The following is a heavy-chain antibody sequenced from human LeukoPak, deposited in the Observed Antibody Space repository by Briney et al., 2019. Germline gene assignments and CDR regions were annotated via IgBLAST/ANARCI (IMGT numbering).Heavy chain of an antibody. D-gene: IGHD3-3*01. V-gene: IGHV4-34*01. Sequence: SSETLSLTCAVYGGSFSGYYWSWIRQPPGKGLEWIGEINHSGSTNYNPSLKSRVTISVDTSKNQVSLKLSSVTAADTAVYYCARAGGYYDFWSGYYTGAYFDYWGQGTLVTVSS. J-gene: IGHJ4*02. CDR3: ARAGGYYDFWSGYYTGAYFDY. CDR2: INHSGST. CDR1: GGSFSGYY.